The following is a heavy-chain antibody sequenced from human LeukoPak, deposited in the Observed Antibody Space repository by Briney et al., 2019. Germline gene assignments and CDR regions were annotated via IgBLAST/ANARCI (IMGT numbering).Heavy chain of an antibody. CDR2: IYHSGST. Sequence: PSETLSLTCAVSGGSISSGGYSWSWIRQPPGKGLEWIGYIYHSGSTYYNPSLKSRVTISVDRSKNQFSLKLSSVTAADTAVYYCARARGVRDGYNYYFDYWGQGTLVTVFS. V-gene: IGHV4-30-2*01. D-gene: IGHD5-24*01. CDR3: ARARGVRDGYNYYFDY. CDR1: GGSISSGGYS. J-gene: IGHJ4*02.